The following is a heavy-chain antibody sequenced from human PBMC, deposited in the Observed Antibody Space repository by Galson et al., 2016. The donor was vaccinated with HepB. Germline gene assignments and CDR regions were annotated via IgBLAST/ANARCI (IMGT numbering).Heavy chain of an antibody. Sequence: SVKVSCKAPGGTFSSSTVSWVRQAPGHGLEWMGGIIPIFATSSYSQKFQGRVSITADESTSIISMELSSLTSDDTAVYYCARGVATDYSFYGMDVWGQGPTVTVSS. J-gene: IGHJ6*02. V-gene: IGHV1-69*13. CDR3: ARGVATDYSFYGMDV. CDR2: IIPIFATS. CDR1: GGTFSSST. D-gene: IGHD4-23*01.